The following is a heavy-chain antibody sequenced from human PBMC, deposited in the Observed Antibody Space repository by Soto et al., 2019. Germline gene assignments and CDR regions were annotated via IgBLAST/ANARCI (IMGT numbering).Heavy chain of an antibody. V-gene: IGHV3-30-3*01. CDR3: AKDVMTFGGVLVGPFDY. CDR1: GFTFSSYA. CDR2: ISYDGSNK. J-gene: IGHJ4*02. Sequence: LRLSCAASGFTFSSYAMHWVRQAPGKGLEWVAVISYDGSNKYYADSVKGRFTISRDNSKNTLYLQMNSLRAEDTAVYYCAKDVMTFGGVLVGPFDYWGQGTLVTVSS. D-gene: IGHD3-16*02.